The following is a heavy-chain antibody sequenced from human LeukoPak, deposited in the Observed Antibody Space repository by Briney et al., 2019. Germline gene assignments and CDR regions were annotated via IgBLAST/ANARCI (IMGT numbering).Heavy chain of an antibody. CDR3: ARQDYGDYPPFDY. J-gene: IGHJ4*02. V-gene: IGHV3-48*01. D-gene: IGHD4-17*01. Sequence: GGSLRLSCAASGFTFGSYSMNWVRQAPGKGLEWVSYISSSSTIYYADSVKGRFTISRDNAKNSLYLRMNSLRAEGTAVYYCARQDYGDYPPFDYWGQGTLVTVSS. CDR2: ISSSSTI. CDR1: GFTFGSYS.